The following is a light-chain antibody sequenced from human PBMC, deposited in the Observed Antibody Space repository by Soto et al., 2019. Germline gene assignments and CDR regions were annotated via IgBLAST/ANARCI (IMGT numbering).Light chain of an antibody. CDR1: QSISSW. Sequence: DIQMTQSPSTLSASVGDRVTITCRASQSISSWLAWYQQKPGRAPNLLIYDASSLESGVPSRFSGSGSGTEFTLTISSLQPDDSATYYCQQYKGYSPLTFGGGTKVEIK. V-gene: IGKV1-5*01. J-gene: IGKJ4*01. CDR2: DAS. CDR3: QQYKGYSPLT.